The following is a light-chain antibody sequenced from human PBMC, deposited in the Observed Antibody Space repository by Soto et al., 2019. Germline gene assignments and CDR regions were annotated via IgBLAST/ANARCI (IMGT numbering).Light chain of an antibody. Sequence: QSALTQPPSVSGSPGQSVTISCIGNSSDVGSYNRVSWYQQPPGTAPKLIIYEGYTRPSGVPDRFSASKSGNTASLTISGLQAEDEADYYCNSYTISDTDVFGTGTKLTVL. CDR3: NSYTISDTDV. CDR1: SSDVGSYNR. J-gene: IGLJ1*01. CDR2: EGY. V-gene: IGLV2-18*02.